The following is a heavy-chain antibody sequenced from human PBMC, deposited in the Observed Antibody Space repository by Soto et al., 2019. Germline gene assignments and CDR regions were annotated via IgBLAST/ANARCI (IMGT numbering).Heavy chain of an antibody. CDR3: ARVHGDQFDYYGMDV. CDR2: MNPNSGNT. V-gene: IGHV1-8*01. CDR1: GYTFTSYD. D-gene: IGHD2-2*01. J-gene: IGHJ6*02. Sequence: QVQLVQSGAEVKKPGASVKVSCKASGYTFTSYDINWVRQATGQGLEWMGWMNPNSGNTGYAQKFQGRVTMTRNTSXXTAYMELSSLRSEDTAVYYCARVHGDQFDYYGMDVWGQGTTVTVSS.